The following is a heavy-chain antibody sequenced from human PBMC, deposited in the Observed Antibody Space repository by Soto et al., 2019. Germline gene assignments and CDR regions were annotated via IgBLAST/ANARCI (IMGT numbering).Heavy chain of an antibody. J-gene: IGHJ6*01. D-gene: IGHD3-16*02. CDR3: ARGYDYVWGSYRHTDAEYYYYGTDV. CDR2: INAGNGNT. CDR1: GYTFTSYA. Sequence: ASVKVSCKASGYTFTSYAMHWVRQAPGQRLKRMGWINAGNGNTKYSQKFQGRVTITRDTSASTAYMELSSLRSEDTAVYYCARGYDYVWGSYRHTDAEYYYYGTDVWGQGTTVSVSS. V-gene: IGHV1-3*01.